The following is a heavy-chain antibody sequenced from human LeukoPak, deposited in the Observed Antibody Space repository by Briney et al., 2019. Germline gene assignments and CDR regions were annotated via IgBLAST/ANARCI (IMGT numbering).Heavy chain of an antibody. D-gene: IGHD6-6*01. CDR2: INTDGSST. Sequence: PGGSLRLSCAASGFTFSSYWMHWVRQAPGKGLVWVSRINTDGSSTSYADSVKGRFTISRDNAKNTLYLQMNSLRAEDTAVYYCAREGSSYYYYYMDVWGKGTTVTVSS. CDR3: AREGSSYYYYYMDV. J-gene: IGHJ6*03. CDR1: GFTFSSYW. V-gene: IGHV3-74*01.